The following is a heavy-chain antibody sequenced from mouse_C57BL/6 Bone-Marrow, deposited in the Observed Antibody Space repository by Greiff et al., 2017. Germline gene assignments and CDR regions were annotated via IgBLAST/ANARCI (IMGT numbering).Heavy chain of an antibody. V-gene: IGHV14-4*01. Sequence: EVQLQQSGAELVRPGASVKLSCTASGFNIKDDYMHWVKQRPEQGLEWIGWIDPENGDTEYASKFQGKATITAYTSSNTAYLQLRSLTSEDTAVYYCTEGIDCYSLFAYWGQGTLVTVSA. CDR3: TEGIDCYSLFAY. CDR2: IDPENGDT. CDR1: GFNIKDDY. D-gene: IGHD2-3*01. J-gene: IGHJ3*01.